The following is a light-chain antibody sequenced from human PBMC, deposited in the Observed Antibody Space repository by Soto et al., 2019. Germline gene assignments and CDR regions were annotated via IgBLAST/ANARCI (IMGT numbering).Light chain of an antibody. Sequence: EIVLTQSPGTLSLSPGERATLSCRASQSVNSRYLAWYQQKPGQAPRLLIYGSSSRATGIPDRFSGSGSGTDFTLTISRLEPEDFAVYYCQQYGSSPPWTFGQGTKVDI. CDR3: QQYGSSPPWT. J-gene: IGKJ1*01. V-gene: IGKV3-20*01. CDR2: GSS. CDR1: QSVNSRY.